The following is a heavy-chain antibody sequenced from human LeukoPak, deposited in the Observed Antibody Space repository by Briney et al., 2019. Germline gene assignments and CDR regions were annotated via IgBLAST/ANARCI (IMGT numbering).Heavy chain of an antibody. CDR3: ARTGLIDESSSSFYYYYGMDV. V-gene: IGHV4-39*01. Sequence: KPSESLSLTCTVAGGSIRSSDYYWARIRKPPGRSMQRIGSIYYSSNTHYNPSFKSRVTLSVDTSKNQFSLKLSSVTAADTAVYYCARTGLIDESSSSFYYYYGMDVWGQGTTVTVSS. CDR1: GGSIRSSDYY. D-gene: IGHD6-6*01. J-gene: IGHJ6*02. CDR2: IYYSSNT.